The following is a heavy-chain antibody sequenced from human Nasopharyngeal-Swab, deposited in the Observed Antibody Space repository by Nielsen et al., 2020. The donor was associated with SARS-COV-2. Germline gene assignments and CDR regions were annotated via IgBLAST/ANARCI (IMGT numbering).Heavy chain of an antibody. D-gene: IGHD6-19*01. CDR1: GYTLTELS. CDR3: ARDRRYSSGWYWGYFDY. CDR2: FDPEDGET. V-gene: IGHV1-24*01. Sequence: ASVKVSCKVSGYTLTELSMHWVRQAPGKGLEWMGGFDPEDGETIYAQKFQGRVTMTRDTSTSTVYMELSSLRSEDTAVYYCARDRRYSSGWYWGYFDYWGQGTLVTVSS. J-gene: IGHJ4*02.